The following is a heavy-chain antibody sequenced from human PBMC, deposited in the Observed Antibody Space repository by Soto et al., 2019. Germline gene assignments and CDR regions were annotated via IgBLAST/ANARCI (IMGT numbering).Heavy chain of an antibody. CDR1: GFTFSSYS. CDR2: ISSSSSYI. CDR3: ARDLLGSGWA. V-gene: IGHV3-21*01. J-gene: IGHJ5*02. Sequence: GGSLRLSCAASGFTFSSYSMNWVRQAPGKGLEWVSSISSSSSYIYYADSVKGRFTISRDNAKNSLYLQMNSLRDEDTVVYYCARDLLGSGWAWGQGTLVTVSS. D-gene: IGHD6-19*01.